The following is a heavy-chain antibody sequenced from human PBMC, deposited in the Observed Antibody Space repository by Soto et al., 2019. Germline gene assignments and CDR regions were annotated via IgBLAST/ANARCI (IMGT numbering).Heavy chain of an antibody. V-gene: IGHV5-10-1*01. J-gene: IGHJ4*02. CDR2: IDPRDSYA. CDR1: GYSFTNSW. Sequence: GESLKISCKGSGYSFTNSWINWVRQMPGKGLEWMGRIDPRDSYANYSPSFQGHVTISADKSISTAYLQWSSLKASDTAMYYCTRQSETYYDSSGYYFDYWGQGTLVTVSS. D-gene: IGHD3-22*01. CDR3: TRQSETYYDSSGYYFDY.